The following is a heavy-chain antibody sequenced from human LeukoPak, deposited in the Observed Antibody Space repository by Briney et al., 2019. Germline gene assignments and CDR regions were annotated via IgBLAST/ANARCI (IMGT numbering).Heavy chain of an antibody. CDR3: ARGGYSYGKGPNWFDP. Sequence: GSSVKVSCKASGGIFSSYAISWVRQAPGQGLEWMGIINPSGGSTSYAQKFQGRVTMTRDTSTSTVYMELSSLRSKDTAVYYCARGGYSYGKGPNWFDPWGQGTLVTVSS. D-gene: IGHD5-18*01. V-gene: IGHV1-46*01. CDR2: INPSGGST. J-gene: IGHJ5*02. CDR1: GGIFSSYA.